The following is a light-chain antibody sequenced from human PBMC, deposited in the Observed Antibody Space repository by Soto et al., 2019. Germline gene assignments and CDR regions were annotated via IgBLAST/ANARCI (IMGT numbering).Light chain of an antibody. CDR3: LQDYSYPRT. J-gene: IGKJ3*01. CDR1: QGIRND. CDR2: SAS. V-gene: IGKV1-6*01. Sequence: IQMTQSPSTLSASVGDRVTITCRASQGIRNDLGWYQHKPGKAPNLLIYSASSLQSGVPSRFSGSGSGTDFTLTISSLQPEDSATYYCLQDYSYPRTFGPGTKVDVK.